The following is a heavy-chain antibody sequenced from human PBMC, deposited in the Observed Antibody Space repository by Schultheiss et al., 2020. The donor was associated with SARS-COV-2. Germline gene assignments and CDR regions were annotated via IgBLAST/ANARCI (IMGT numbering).Heavy chain of an antibody. CDR1: GGTFSSYA. Sequence: SVKVSCKASGGTFSSYAINWVRQAPGQGLEWMGGIIPIFGTANYAQKFQGRVTITADESTSTAYMELSSLRSEDTAVYYCAGGVDTGMVTNNYYGMDVWGQGTTVTVSS. J-gene: IGHJ6*02. D-gene: IGHD5-18*01. V-gene: IGHV1-69*13. CDR2: IIPIFGTA. CDR3: AGGVDTGMVTNNYYGMDV.